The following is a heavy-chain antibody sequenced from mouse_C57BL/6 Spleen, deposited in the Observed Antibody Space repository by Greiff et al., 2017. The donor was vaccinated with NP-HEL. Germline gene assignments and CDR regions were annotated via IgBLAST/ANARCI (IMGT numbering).Heavy chain of an antibody. V-gene: IGHV1-63*01. CDR1: GYTFTNYW. CDR3: ARVIYYGNSYAMDY. D-gene: IGHD2-1*01. Sequence: QVQLQQSGAELVRPGTSVKMSCKASGYTFTNYWIGWAKQRPGHGLEWIGDIYPGGGYTNYNEKFKGKATLTADKSSSTAYMQFSSLTSEDSAIYYCARVIYYGNSYAMDYWGQGTSVTVSS. J-gene: IGHJ4*01. CDR2: IYPGGGYT.